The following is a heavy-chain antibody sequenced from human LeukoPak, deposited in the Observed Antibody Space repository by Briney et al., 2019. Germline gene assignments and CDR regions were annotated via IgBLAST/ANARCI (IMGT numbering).Heavy chain of an antibody. J-gene: IGHJ3*02. CDR3: ARDRSMADAFDI. D-gene: IGHD5-24*01. V-gene: IGHV3-21*01. Sequence: GGSLRLSCAASGFTFSSYSMNWVRQAPGKGLEWVSSISSSSSYIYYADSVKGRFTISRDNAKNSLYLQMNSLRAEDTAVYYCARDRSMADAFDIWGRGTMVTVSS. CDR2: ISSSSSYI. CDR1: GFTFSSYS.